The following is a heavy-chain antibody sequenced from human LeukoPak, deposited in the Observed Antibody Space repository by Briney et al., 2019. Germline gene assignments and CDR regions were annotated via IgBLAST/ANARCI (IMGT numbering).Heavy chain of an antibody. CDR3: ARGHRVEYSSSWDDAFDI. CDR1: GGTFSSYA. V-gene: IGHV1-69*01. CDR2: ITPIFGTA. J-gene: IGHJ3*02. D-gene: IGHD6-6*01. Sequence: SVKVSCKASGGTFSSYAISWVRQAPGQGLEWMGGITPIFGTANYAQKFQGRVTITADESTSTAYMELSSLRSEDTAVYYCARGHRVEYSSSWDDAFDIWGQGTMVTVSS.